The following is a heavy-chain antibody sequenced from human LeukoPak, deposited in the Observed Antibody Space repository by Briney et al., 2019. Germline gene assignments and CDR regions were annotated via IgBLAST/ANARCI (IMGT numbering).Heavy chain of an antibody. Sequence: PGRSLRLSCAASGYTFTGYYMHWVRQAPGQGLEWMGWINTNTGNPTYAQGFTGRFVFSLDTSVSTAYLQISSLKAEDTAVYYCARDASGLVGATTPYWFDPWGQGTLVTVSS. CDR2: INTNTGNP. CDR3: ARDASGLVGATTPYWFDP. V-gene: IGHV7-4-1*02. J-gene: IGHJ5*02. D-gene: IGHD1-26*01. CDR1: GYTFTGYY.